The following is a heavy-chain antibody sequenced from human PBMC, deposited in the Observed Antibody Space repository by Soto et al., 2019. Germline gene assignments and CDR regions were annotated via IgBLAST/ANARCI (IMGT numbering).Heavy chain of an antibody. D-gene: IGHD5-18*01. CDR2: ISSNGGST. Sequence: GGALRLSCSASGLTFSSCAMHWGRQAPGKGLEYVSAISSNGGSTYYADSVKGRFTISRDNSKNTLYLQMSSLRAEDTAVYYCVKVATDMVTLGQYHYWGQGTLVTVSS. CDR1: GLTFSSCA. CDR3: VKVATDMVTLGQYHY. V-gene: IGHV3-64D*08. J-gene: IGHJ4*02.